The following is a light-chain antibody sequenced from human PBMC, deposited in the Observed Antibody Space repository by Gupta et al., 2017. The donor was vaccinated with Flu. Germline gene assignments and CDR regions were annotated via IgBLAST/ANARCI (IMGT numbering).Light chain of an antibody. CDR3: QQSDSTPRFT. J-gene: IGKJ3*01. V-gene: IGKV1-39*01. CDR2: AAS. Sequence: DIQMTQSPSSLSASVGDRVTITCRASQSISSYLNWYQQKPGKAPKLLSYAASSLQSGVPSRFSGSGSGTDFTLTISSRQPEDFATYYCQQSDSTPRFTFGHGTKVDIK. CDR1: QSISSY.